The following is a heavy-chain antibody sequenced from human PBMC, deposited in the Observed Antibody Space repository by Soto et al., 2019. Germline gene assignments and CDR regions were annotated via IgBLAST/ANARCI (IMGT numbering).Heavy chain of an antibody. V-gene: IGHV3-49*03. CDR2: IRSKAYGGTT. CDR3: TGDFWSGPPTYYYYGMDV. Sequence: GGSLRLSCTASGFTFGDYAMSWFRQAPGKGLEWVGFIRSKAYGGTTEYAASVKGRFTISRDDSKSIAYLQMNSLKTEDTAVYYCTGDFWSGPPTYYYYGMDVWGQGTTVTVSS. J-gene: IGHJ6*02. CDR1: GFTFGDYA. D-gene: IGHD3-3*01.